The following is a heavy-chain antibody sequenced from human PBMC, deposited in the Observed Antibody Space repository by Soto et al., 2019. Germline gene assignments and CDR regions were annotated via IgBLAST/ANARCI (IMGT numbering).Heavy chain of an antibody. V-gene: IGHV1-69*13. D-gene: IGHD3-22*01. J-gene: IGHJ4*02. CDR1: GGTFSSYA. CDR3: ARVYYDSSGSQALDY. Sequence: GASVKVSCKASGGTFSSYAISWVRQAPGQGLEWMGGIIPIFGTANYAQKFQGRVTITADESTSTAYMELSSLRSEDTAVYYCARVYYDSSGSQALDYWGQGTLVTVSS. CDR2: IIPIFGTA.